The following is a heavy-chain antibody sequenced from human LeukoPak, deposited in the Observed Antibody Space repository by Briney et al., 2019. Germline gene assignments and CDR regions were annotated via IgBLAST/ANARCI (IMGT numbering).Heavy chain of an antibody. Sequence: GRSLRLSCAASGFTFSSYAMHWVRQAPGKGLEWVAVISYDGSNKYYADSVKGRFTISRDNSKNTLYLQMNSLRAEDTAVYYCAKDPSSRPDYFDYWGQGTLVTVSS. CDR2: ISYDGSNK. CDR1: GFTFSSYA. J-gene: IGHJ4*02. V-gene: IGHV3-30-3*01. CDR3: AKDPSSRPDYFDY.